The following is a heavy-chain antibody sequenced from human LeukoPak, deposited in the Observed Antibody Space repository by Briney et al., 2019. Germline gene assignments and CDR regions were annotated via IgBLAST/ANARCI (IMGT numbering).Heavy chain of an antibody. CDR1: GGSVSSGSYY. V-gene: IGHV4-61*01. CDR3: ARDVDSGSYPHFDY. Sequence: PSETLSLTCTVSGGSVSSGSYYWSWIRQPPGKGLEWIGYIHYSGSTNYNPSLNSRVTISVDTSKNQFSLKLSSVSAADTAVYYCARDVDSGSYPHFDYWGQGTLVTVSS. D-gene: IGHD1-26*01. J-gene: IGHJ4*02. CDR2: IHYSGST.